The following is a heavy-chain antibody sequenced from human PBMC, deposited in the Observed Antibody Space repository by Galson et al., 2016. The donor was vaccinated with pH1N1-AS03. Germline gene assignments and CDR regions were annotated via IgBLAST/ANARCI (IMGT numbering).Heavy chain of an antibody. J-gene: IGHJ4*02. CDR3: ANRFFLPGYGSASFDC. Sequence: PALVKPTQTLTLTCTFSGLSLRASGVGVGWIRQPPGKALEWLALIYWDGDKRYSPSLKSRLTITKDTSKNQVVLTMTNMDPLDTAPYYCANRFFLPGYGSASFDCRGQGMLVTVSS. V-gene: IGHV2-5*02. CDR1: GLSLRASGVG. D-gene: IGHD5-12*01. CDR2: IYWDGDK.